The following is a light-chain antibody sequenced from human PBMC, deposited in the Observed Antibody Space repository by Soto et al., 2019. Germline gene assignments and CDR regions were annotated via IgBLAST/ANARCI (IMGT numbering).Light chain of an antibody. CDR1: SSDVGTYNL. Sequence: QSALTQPAAVSGSPGQSITISCTGTSSDVGTYNLVSWYQQYPGKAPKLMIYATSKRPSGVSNRFSGSKSGDTASLTISGLQAEDEADYYCQSYDSSLSTSGWVFGGGTKLTVL. CDR3: QSYDSSLSTSGWV. V-gene: IGLV2-14*02. J-gene: IGLJ3*02. CDR2: ATS.